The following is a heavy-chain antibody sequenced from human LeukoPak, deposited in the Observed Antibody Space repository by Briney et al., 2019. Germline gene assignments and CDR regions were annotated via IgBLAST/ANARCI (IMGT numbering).Heavy chain of an antibody. Sequence: SQTLSLTCAISGDSIFTNNVAWNWIRQSPSRGVEWLGRTYYRSKWSFDYAVSVKSRITINADTAKNQFSIQLSSVTPEDTAVYYCARGKYTSFDNWGQGTLVTVFS. V-gene: IGHV6-1*01. J-gene: IGHJ4*02. CDR1: GDSIFTNNVA. CDR3: ARGKYTSFDN. D-gene: IGHD6-6*01. CDR2: TYYRSKWSF.